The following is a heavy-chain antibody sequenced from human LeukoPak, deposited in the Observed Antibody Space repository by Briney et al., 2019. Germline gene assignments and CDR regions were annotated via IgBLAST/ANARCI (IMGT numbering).Heavy chain of an antibody. D-gene: IGHD6-6*01. CDR2: ISHSGSA. CDR3: ARQGTRLWGFLDY. J-gene: IGHJ4*02. CDR1: GESFSGYY. Sequence: SETLSLTCAVYGESFSGYYWSWIRQPPGKELEWVGEISHSGSASYNPSLKSRVIISADTSKNQVSLRLRSVTAADTAVYFCARQGTRLWGFLDYWGQGTLVAVSS. V-gene: IGHV4-34*01.